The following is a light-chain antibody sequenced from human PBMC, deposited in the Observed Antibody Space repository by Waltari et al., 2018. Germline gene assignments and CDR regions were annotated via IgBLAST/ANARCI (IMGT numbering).Light chain of an antibody. V-gene: IGLV5-45*02. J-gene: IGLJ3*02. CDR2: YNSDSDK. CDR1: SDIYVGTNR. CDR3: MIWHNSSWV. Sequence: QAVLTQPSSLSASPGASASLTCTLRSDIYVGTNRIFWYQQKAGSPPQYLLRYNSDSDKQQGSGVPSRFSGSKDASANAGILLISVLQSEDEADYYCMIWHNSSWVFGGGTKVTVL.